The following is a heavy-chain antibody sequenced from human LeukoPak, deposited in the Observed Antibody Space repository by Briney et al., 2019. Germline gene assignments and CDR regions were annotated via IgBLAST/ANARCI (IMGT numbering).Heavy chain of an antibody. V-gene: IGHV4-34*01. D-gene: IGHD6-13*01. J-gene: IGHJ5*02. CDR3: ARGKGSSWRYWFAP. CDR1: GGSFSGYY. CDR2: INHSGST. Sequence: LETLSLTCAVYGGSFSGYYWSWIRQPPGKGLEWIGEINHSGSTNYNPSLKSRVTISVDTSKNQFSLKLSSVTAADTAVYYCARGKGSSWRYWFAPGGKGTLAPVP.